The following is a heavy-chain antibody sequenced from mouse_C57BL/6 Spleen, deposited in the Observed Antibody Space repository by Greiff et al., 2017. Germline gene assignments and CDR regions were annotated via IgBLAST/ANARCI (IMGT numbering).Heavy chain of an antibody. V-gene: IGHV1-55*01. Sequence: QVQLQQPGAELVKPGASVKMSCKASGYTFTSYWITWVKQRPGQGLEWIGDIYPGSGSTNYNEKFKSKATLTVDKSSSTAYMQLSSLTSEDSAVYYCARILYGSGYFDYWGQGTTLTVSS. J-gene: IGHJ2*01. CDR1: GYTFTSYW. D-gene: IGHD1-1*01. CDR2: IYPGSGST. CDR3: ARILYGSGYFDY.